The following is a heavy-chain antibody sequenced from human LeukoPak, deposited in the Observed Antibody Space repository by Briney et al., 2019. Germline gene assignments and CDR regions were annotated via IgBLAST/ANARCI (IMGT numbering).Heavy chain of an antibody. CDR3: ARDNADWNYGDNWFDP. D-gene: IGHD1-7*01. V-gene: IGHV4-38-2*02. CDR2: IYHSGST. CDR1: GYSISSGYY. J-gene: IGHJ5*02. Sequence: SETLSLTCTVSGYSISSGYYWGWIRQPPGKGLEWIGSIYHSGSTYYNPSLKSRVTISVDTSKNQFSLELSSVTAADTAVYYCARDNADWNYGDNWFDPWGQGTLVTVSS.